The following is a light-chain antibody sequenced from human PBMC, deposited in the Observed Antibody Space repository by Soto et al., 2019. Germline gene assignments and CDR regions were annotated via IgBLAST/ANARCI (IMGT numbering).Light chain of an antibody. V-gene: IGKV3D-20*01. CDR1: QSVSSSY. CDR3: QKYGSTPYT. J-gene: IGKJ2*01. CDR2: DAS. Sequence: EIVLTQSPATLSLSPGERATLSCGASQSVSSSYLAWYKQKPGLEPRLLIYDASSRATGIPDRFSGSGSGTDFPLTMRRMEPEDVAAYYCQKYGSTPYTFGQGTKLEIK.